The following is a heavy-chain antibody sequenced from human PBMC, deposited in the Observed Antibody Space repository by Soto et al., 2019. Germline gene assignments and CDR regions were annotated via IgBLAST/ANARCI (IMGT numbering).Heavy chain of an antibody. CDR1: GYTFTSYG. V-gene: IGHV3-30*18. D-gene: IGHD3-3*01. CDR2: ISYDVINK. Sequence: SCKASGYTFTSYGMHWVRQAPGKGLEWVAVISYDVINKYFAYSVKGLFTISRDNSKNTLYLQMNSLRAEDTAVYYCAKDIRVNTIFGVVINPYYYYYGMDVWGQGTTVTVSS. J-gene: IGHJ6*02. CDR3: AKDIRVNTIFGVVINPYYYYYGMDV.